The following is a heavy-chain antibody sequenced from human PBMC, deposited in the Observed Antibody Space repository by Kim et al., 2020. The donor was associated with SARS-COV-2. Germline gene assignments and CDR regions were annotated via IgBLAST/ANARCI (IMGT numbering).Heavy chain of an antibody. Sequence: SETLSLTCAVYGGSFSGYYWSWIRQPPGKGLEWIGEINHSGSTNYNPSLKSRVTISVDTSKNQFSLKLSSVTAADTAVYYCARGGHLRGVINNYYYYYGMYVWGQGTTVTVSS. V-gene: IGHV4-34*01. CDR3: ARGGHLRGVINNYYYYYGMYV. CDR2: INHSGST. D-gene: IGHD3-10*01. J-gene: IGHJ6*02. CDR1: GGSFSGYY.